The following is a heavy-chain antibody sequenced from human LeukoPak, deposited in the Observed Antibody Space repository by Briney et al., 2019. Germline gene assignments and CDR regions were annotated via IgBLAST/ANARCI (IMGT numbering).Heavy chain of an antibody. CDR3: VKPARGSGIQYGLDS. CDR1: GFSFSNYA. Sequence: PGGSLRLSCSASGFSFSNYAMHWVRQAPGKGLEYVAAITINIDRTFYADSVNGRFTISRDNSRNTLYLQMSSLRPEDTALYYCVKPARGSGIQYGLDSWGQGTLVTVSS. CDR2: ITINIDRT. J-gene: IGHJ4*02. D-gene: IGHD3-10*01. V-gene: IGHV3-64D*06.